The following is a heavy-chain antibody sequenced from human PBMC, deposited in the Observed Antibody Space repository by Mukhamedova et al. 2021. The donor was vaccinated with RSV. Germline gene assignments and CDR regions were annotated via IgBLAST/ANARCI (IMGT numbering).Heavy chain of an antibody. J-gene: IGHJ4*02. V-gene: IGHV1-46*01. CDR2: GST. CDR3: ARGGWLQPPHYFDY. D-gene: IGHD5-24*01. Sequence: GSTSYAQKFQGRVTMTRDTSTSTVYMKLSSLRSEDTAVYYCARGGWLQPPHYFDYWGQGTLVSVSS.